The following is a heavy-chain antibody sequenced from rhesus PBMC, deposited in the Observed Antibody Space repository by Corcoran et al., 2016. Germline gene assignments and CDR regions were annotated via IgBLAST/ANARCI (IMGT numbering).Heavy chain of an antibody. J-gene: IGHJ5-1*01. Sequence: QVNLQQWGEGLVKPSETLSLTCAVYGGSISGYYWSWIRQPPGKGREWIGKIDGNSASTTTNPSLKNRVTISNDTSKNQFSLKLSSVTAADTAVYYCARGAVTTGNRFDVWGPGVLVTVSS. CDR1: GGSISGYY. V-gene: IGHV4-73*01. CDR3: ARGAVTTGNRFDV. D-gene: IGHD4-23*01. CDR2: IDGNSAST.